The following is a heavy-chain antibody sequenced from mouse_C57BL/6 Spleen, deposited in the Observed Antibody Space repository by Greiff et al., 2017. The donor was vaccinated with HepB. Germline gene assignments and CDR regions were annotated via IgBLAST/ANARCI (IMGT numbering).Heavy chain of an antibody. Sequence: EVQVVESGGGLVKPGGSLKLSCAASGFTFSDYGMHWVRQAPEKGLEWVAYISSGSSTIYYADTVKGRFTISRDNAKNTLFLQMTSLRSEDTAMYYCARTYYSNHWYFDVWGTGTTVTVSS. J-gene: IGHJ1*03. CDR1: GFTFSDYG. V-gene: IGHV5-17*01. CDR2: ISSGSSTI. CDR3: ARTYYSNHWYFDV. D-gene: IGHD2-5*01.